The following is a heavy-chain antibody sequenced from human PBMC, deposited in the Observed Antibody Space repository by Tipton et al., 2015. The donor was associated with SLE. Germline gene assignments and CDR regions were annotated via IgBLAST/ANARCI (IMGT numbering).Heavy chain of an antibody. J-gene: IGHJ3*02. CDR3: ASDLDGDRDAFNI. V-gene: IGHV5-10-1*01. D-gene: IGHD7-27*01. CDR1: GYTFINYW. CDR2: IDPTDSYT. Sequence: QLVQSGAEVKKPGESLRISCQFSGYTFINYWITWVRQMPGKSLEWMGNIDPTDSYTNYGPSFQGHVTISADNSINTAYLHWCSLNASDTAMYYCASDLDGDRDAFNIWGQGTMVTVSS.